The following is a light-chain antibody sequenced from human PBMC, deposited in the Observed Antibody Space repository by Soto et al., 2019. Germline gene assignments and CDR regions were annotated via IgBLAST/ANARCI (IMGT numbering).Light chain of an antibody. V-gene: IGLV6-57*03. J-gene: IGLJ2*01. CDR3: QSYDSSDPVV. CDR1: SGSIASNY. Sequence: NFMLTQPHSVSESPGKTVTISCTRSSGSIASNYVQWYQQRPGSAPTTVIYEDSQRPSGVPDRFSGSIDSSSNSASLTISGLKTDDEADYYCQSYDSSDPVVFGGGTKLTVL. CDR2: EDS.